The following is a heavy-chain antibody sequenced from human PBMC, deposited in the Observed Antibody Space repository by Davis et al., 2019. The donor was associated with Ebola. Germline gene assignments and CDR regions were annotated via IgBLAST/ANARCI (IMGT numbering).Heavy chain of an antibody. J-gene: IGHJ4*02. V-gene: IGHV3-15*01. Sequence: GESLKISCAASGFTFSNAWMSWVRQAPGKGLEWVGRIKSKTDGGTTDYAAPVKGRFIISRDDSKNTLYLQMNSLKTEDTAVYYCTTDPNPYYYDSSGYYYVNYFDYWGQGTLVTVSS. D-gene: IGHD3-22*01. CDR2: IKSKTDGGTT. CDR3: TTDPNPYYYDSSGYYYVNYFDY. CDR1: GFTFSNAW.